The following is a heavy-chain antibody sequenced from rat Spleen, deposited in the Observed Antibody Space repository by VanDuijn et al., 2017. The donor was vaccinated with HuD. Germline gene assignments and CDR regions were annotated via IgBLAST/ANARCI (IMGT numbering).Heavy chain of an antibody. Sequence: VQLQESGPGLVKPSQSLSLTCSVTGYSITSNYWAWIRKFPGNRMEWMGYIKYSGNTGYNPSLRSRISITRDTSKNQFFLQLNSVTTEDTATYYCARYSQLGYYVMDAWGQGASVTVSS. V-gene: IGHV3-1*01. CDR2: IKYSGNT. D-gene: IGHD1-10*01. CDR3: ARYSQLGYYVMDA. J-gene: IGHJ4*01. CDR1: GYSITSNY.